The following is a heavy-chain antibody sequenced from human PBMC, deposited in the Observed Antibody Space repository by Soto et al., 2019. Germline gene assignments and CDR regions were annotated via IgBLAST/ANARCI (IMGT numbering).Heavy chain of an antibody. CDR2: IFSNDEK. CDR1: GFSLSNARMG. CDR3: ARSLAAGTVSYNYFYYMDV. D-gene: IGHD6-13*01. Sequence: QVTLKESGPVLVKPTETLTLTCTVSGFSLSNARMGVSWIRQPPGKALEWLAHIFSNDEKSYSTSLKSSLTISKDTSKIQVVLTMTNMDPVDTATYYCARSLAAGTVSYNYFYYMDVWGKGTTVTVSS. V-gene: IGHV2-26*01. J-gene: IGHJ6*03.